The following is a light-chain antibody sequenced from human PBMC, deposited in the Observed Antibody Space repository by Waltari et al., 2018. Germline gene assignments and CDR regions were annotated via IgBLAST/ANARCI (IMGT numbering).Light chain of an antibody. V-gene: IGLV4-69*01. CDR3: QTWGV. CDR2: VNSDGSH. Sequence: QPVLTQSPSASASLGASVKLTCSLSSGHSPYAIAWHQQQPEKGPRFLMRVNSDGSHTKGDGIPDRFSGSSSGAERYLSISSLQSEDEADYYCQTWGVFGGGTKLTVL. CDR1: SGHSPYA. J-gene: IGLJ2*01.